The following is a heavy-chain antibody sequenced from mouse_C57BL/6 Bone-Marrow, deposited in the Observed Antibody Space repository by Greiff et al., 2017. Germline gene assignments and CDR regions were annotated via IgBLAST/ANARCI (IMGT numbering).Heavy chain of an antibody. V-gene: IGHV1-7*01. Sequence: VQLVESGAELAKPGASVTLSCKASGYTFTSYWMHWVKQRPGQGLEWIGYINPSSGYTKYNQKFKDKATLTADKSSSTAYMQLSSLTYEDSAVYYCARRGNYDLYAMDYWGQGTSVTVSS. CDR2: INPSSGYT. CDR1: GYTFTSYW. CDR3: ARRGNYDLYAMDY. J-gene: IGHJ4*01. D-gene: IGHD2-1*01.